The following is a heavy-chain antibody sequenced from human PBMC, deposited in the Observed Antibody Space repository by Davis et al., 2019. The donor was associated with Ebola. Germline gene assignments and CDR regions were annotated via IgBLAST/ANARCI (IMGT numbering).Heavy chain of an antibody. CDR2: IWYDGSNK. V-gene: IGHV3-33*01. CDR1: GFTFSSYG. Sequence: GGSLRLSCAASGFTFSSYGMHWVRQAPGKGLEWVAVIWYDGSNKYYADSVKGRFTISRDNSKNTLYLQMNSLRAEDTAVYYCAREGGVTMVRGVTAMDVWGKGTTVTVSS. CDR3: AREGGVTMVRGVTAMDV. J-gene: IGHJ6*04. D-gene: IGHD3-10*01.